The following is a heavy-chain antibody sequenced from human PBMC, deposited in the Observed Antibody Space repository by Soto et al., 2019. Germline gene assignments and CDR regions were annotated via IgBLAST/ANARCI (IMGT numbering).Heavy chain of an antibody. CDR3: ARAPIWGSYRYTNFDY. J-gene: IGHJ4*02. D-gene: IGHD3-16*02. V-gene: IGHV4-39*01. CDR1: GGSISSSSYY. CDR2: IYYSGST. Sequence: QLQLQESGPGLVKPSETLSLTCTVSGGSISSSSYYWGWIRQPPGKGLEWIGSIYYSGSTYYNPSLKSRVTISVDTSKNQFSLKLSSVTAADTAVYYCARAPIWGSYRYTNFDYWGQGTLVTVSS.